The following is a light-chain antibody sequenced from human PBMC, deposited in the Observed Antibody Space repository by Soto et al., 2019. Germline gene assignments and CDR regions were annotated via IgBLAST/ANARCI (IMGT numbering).Light chain of an antibody. V-gene: IGLV3-21*02. CDR1: NIDTKS. J-gene: IGLJ2*01. CDR2: DDT. CDR3: QVWDIIPYHVV. Sequence: SYELTQPPSVSVAPGQTAKITCAGDNIDTKSMHWYQQRPGQAPVLVVHDDTDRAAGIPERFSGSKSGGTATLTISRVEAGDEADYYCQVWDIIPYHVVFGGGTKLTVL.